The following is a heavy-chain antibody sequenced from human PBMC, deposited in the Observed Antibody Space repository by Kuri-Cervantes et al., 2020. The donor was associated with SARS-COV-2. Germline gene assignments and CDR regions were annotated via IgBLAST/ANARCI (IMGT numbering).Heavy chain of an antibody. CDR3: ARDYEVTQAYMDV. CDR1: GFTFTDYW. J-gene: IGHJ6*03. Sequence: GESLKISCAASGFTFTDYWISWVRQAPGKGLEWVANINQNEGVTKYVDSVKGRFTISRDNAKTSVYLQMNSLRAEDTAVYYCARDYEVTQAYMDVWGKGTTVTVSS. CDR2: INQNEGVT. D-gene: IGHD3-16*01. V-gene: IGHV3-7*01.